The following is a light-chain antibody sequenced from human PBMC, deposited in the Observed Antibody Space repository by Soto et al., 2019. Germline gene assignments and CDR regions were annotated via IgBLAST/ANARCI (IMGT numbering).Light chain of an antibody. CDR2: LDRSGRY. Sequence: SVLTQSSSASASLGSSVKLTCILSSGHSTYIIAWHQQQPGKAPRFLMTLDRSGRYNRGSGVPDRFSGSSSGADRYLTISTLQFEDEGDYYCETWYSNTHKVFGGGTKLTVL. CDR3: ETWYSNTHKV. CDR1: SGHSTYI. V-gene: IGLV4-60*02. J-gene: IGLJ3*02.